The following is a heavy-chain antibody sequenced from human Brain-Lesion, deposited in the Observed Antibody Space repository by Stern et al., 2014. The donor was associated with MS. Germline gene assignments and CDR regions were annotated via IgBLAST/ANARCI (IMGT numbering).Heavy chain of an antibody. Sequence: VQLQESGPGLVKPSGTLSLTCAVSGGSISSSNWWSWVRQSPGKGLEWIGESDHSGSTIYNPSLKSRVTVSVDKSKNRFPLNLRSVTAADTAVYFCARFPASRPHVFDSWAREPWSPSHQ. V-gene: IGHV4-4*02. CDR3: ARFPASRPHVFDS. CDR1: GGSISSSNW. D-gene: IGHD6-13*01. J-gene: IGHJ4*02. CDR2: SDHSGST.